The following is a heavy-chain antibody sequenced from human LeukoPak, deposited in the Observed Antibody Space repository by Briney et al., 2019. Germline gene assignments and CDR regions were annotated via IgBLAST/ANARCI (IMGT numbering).Heavy chain of an antibody. CDR2: ISAYNGNT. D-gene: IGHD6-13*01. CDR3: ARDEDVAAAGTNDY. CDR1: GYIFSNYD. J-gene: IGHJ4*02. V-gene: IGHV1-18*01. Sequence: GASVKVSCKASGYIFSNYDINWVRQAPGQGLEWMGWISAYNGNTNYAQKLQGRVTMTTDTSTSTAYMELRSLRSDDTAVYYCARDEDVAAAGTNDYWGQGTLVTVSS.